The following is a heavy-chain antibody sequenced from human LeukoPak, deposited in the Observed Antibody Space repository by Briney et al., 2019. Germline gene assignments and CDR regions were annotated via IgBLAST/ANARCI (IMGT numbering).Heavy chain of an antibody. J-gene: IGHJ4*02. CDR3: AKDRGPSGSYRFDY. CDR2: ISGSGGST. D-gene: IGHD1-26*01. Sequence: SGGSLRLSCVASGFTFSSYAMHWVRQAPGKGLEWVSAISGSGGSTYYADSVKGRFTISRDNSKNTLYLQMNSLRAEDTAVYYCAKDRGPSGSYRFDYWGQGTLVTVSS. CDR1: GFTFSSYA. V-gene: IGHV3-23*01.